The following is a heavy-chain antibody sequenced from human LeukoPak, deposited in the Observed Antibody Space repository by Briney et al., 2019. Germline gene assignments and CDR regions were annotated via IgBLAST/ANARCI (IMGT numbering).Heavy chain of an antibody. Sequence: ASATVAYKASGGTFSNYAISWVRQAPGEGLGWMEGIIPIFGTANYAQKFQGRVTLTADESTRTAYMVLSSLRSEDTAVYYCARDSPGYSSGGDWFDPWGQGTLVTVSS. J-gene: IGHJ5*02. CDR2: IIPIFGTA. CDR1: GGTFSNYA. D-gene: IGHD4-11*01. V-gene: IGHV1-69*13. CDR3: ARDSPGYSSGGDWFDP.